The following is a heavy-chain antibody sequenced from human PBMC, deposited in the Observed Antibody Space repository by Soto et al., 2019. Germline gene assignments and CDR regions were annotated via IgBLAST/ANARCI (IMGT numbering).Heavy chain of an antibody. CDR3: AGDRATGFGSVVRRNWLDP. V-gene: IGHV1-3*04. CDR2: INTGNGNT. Sequence: QIQLVQSGAEVKKPGASVRVSCMTSGYIFTTSAMHWVRLAPGQRLEWLGWINTGNGNTQYSQNFQGRVTITRDTSAKTAYMELSSLRSEDTAVYYCAGDRATGFGSVVRRNWLDPWGQGTLVTVSS. D-gene: IGHD2-15*01. CDR1: GYIFTTSA. J-gene: IGHJ5*02.